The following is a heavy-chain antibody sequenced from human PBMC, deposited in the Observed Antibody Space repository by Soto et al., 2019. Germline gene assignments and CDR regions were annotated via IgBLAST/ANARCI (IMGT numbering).Heavy chain of an antibody. D-gene: IGHD6-6*01. V-gene: IGHV3-11*01. CDR3: AGQYRSSSFAF. Sequence: QVQLVESGGGLVKPGGSLRLSCAASGFTFSDYYMNWIRQAPGKGLEWVSYISSGAITIYYADSVKGRFTISRDNAKNSLYLQRNSLRAEDAAVYYCAGQYRSSSFAFWGQGTLVTVSS. CDR2: ISSGAITI. J-gene: IGHJ4*02. CDR1: GFTFSDYY.